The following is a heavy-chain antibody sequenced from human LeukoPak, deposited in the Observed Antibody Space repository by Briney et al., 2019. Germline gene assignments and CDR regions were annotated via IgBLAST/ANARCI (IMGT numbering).Heavy chain of an antibody. CDR2: IYYSGTT. D-gene: IGHD3-16*02. CDR1: GGSISSGDYF. CDR3: AREPLIGAFDI. J-gene: IGHJ3*02. Sequence: SETLSLTCSVSGGSISSGDYFLSWIRQHPGKGLEWIGYIYYSGTTYYKPSLKSRVTISVDTFENQFSLNLSSVTDADTAVYYCAREPLIGAFDIWGQGTMVTVSS. V-gene: IGHV4-31*03.